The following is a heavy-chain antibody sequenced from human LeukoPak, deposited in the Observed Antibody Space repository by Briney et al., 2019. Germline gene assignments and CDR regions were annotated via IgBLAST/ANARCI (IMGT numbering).Heavy chain of an antibody. D-gene: IGHD3/OR15-3a*01. J-gene: IGHJ4*02. CDR1: GGSISSSSYY. Sequence: SETLSLTCTVSGGSISSSSYYWGWIRQPPGKGLEWIGYIYHSGSTYYNPSLKSRVTISVDRSKNQFSLKLSSVTAADTAVYYCAIHPALDSPLRKYYFDYWGQGPLVTVSS. CDR3: AIHPALDSPLRKYYFDY. V-gene: IGHV4-39*01. CDR2: IYHSGST.